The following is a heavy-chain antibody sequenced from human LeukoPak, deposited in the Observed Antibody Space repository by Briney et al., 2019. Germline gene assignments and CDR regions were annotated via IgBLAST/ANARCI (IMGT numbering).Heavy chain of an antibody. CDR3: ARLKTYGDIPMDV. D-gene: IGHD4-17*01. CDR1: GYTLTELS. V-gene: IGHV1-24*01. Sequence: ASVKVSCKVSGYTLTELSMHWVRQAPGKGLEWMGGFDPEDGETIYAQKFQGRVTITADESTSTAYMELSSLRSEDTAVYYCARLKTYGDIPMDVWGQGTTVTVSS. J-gene: IGHJ6*02. CDR2: FDPEDGET.